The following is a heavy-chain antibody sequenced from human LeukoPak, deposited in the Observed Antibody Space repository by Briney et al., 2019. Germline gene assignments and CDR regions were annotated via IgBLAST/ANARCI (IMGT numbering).Heavy chain of an antibody. CDR3: ARDLKPYSSSSSGLYFQH. J-gene: IGHJ1*01. V-gene: IGHV1-18*01. CDR2: ISAYNGNT. Sequence: ASVKVSCKASGYTFTSYGISWVRQAPGQGLEWMGWISAYNGNTNYAQKLQGRVTMTTDTSTSTAYMELRSLRSDDTSVYYCARDLKPYSSSSSGLYFQHWGQGTLVTVSS. D-gene: IGHD6-13*01. CDR1: GYTFTSYG.